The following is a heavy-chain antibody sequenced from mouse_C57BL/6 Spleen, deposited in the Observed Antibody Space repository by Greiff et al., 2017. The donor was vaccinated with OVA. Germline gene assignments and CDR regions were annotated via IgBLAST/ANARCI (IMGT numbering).Heavy chain of an antibody. CDR2: IYPRSGNT. CDR3: ASEGGYFDY. D-gene: IGHD1-1*02. Sequence: VQVVESGAELARPGASVKLSCKASGYTFTSYGISWVKQRTGQGLEWIGEIYPRSGNTYYNEKFKGKATLTADKSSSTAYMELRSLTSEDSAVYFCASEGGYFDYWGQGTTLTVSS. CDR1: GYTFTSYG. J-gene: IGHJ2*01. V-gene: IGHV1-81*01.